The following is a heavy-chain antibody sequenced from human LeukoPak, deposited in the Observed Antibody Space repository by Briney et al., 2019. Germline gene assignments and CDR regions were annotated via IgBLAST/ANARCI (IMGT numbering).Heavy chain of an antibody. J-gene: IGHJ4*02. CDR2: INAGNGNT. CDR1: GYTFTSYA. D-gene: IGHD2-2*01. CDR3: ARRRCSSTSCSSAPLDY. Sequence: GASVKVSCKASGYTFTSYAMHCVRQAPGQRLEWMGWINAGNGNTKYSQKFQGRVTITRDTSASTAYTELSSLRSEDTAVYYCARRRCSSTSCSSAPLDYWGQGTLVTVSS. V-gene: IGHV1-3*01.